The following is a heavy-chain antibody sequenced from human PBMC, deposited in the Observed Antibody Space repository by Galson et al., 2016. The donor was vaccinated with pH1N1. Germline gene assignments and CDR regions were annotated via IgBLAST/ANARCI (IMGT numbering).Heavy chain of an antibody. J-gene: IGHJ4*02. CDR2: IIGMFGIT. CDR3: ARGRGYNYGYVDN. V-gene: IGHV1-69*13. Sequence: SVKVSCKASGGTFSSYAICWVRQAPGQGLEWMGGIIGMFGITNYAQKFQGRVSITAEEITSSAYMELTSLRSDDTAVYYCARGRGYNYGYVDNWGQGTLVTVSS. D-gene: IGHD5-12*01. CDR1: GGTFSSYA.